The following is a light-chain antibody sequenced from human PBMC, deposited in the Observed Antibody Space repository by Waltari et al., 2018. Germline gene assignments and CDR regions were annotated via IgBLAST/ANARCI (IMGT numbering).Light chain of an antibody. V-gene: IGKV3-20*01. CDR1: QTVRTTY. Sequence: EIVLTQSPGTLSLSPGERATLSCRASQTVRTTYLAWYQQKPGQAPTHLIYGASSRATCIPDRFSGSGSGTDFSLTISSLEPEDFAVYYCQQYDISPLTFGGGTKVEIK. CDR2: GAS. CDR3: QQYDISPLT. J-gene: IGKJ4*01.